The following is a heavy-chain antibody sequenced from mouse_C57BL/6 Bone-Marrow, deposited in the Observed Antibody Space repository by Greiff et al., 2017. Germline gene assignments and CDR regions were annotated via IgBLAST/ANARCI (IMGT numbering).Heavy chain of an antibody. D-gene: IGHD1-1*01. V-gene: IGHV14-4*01. CDR3: TTVHYYGSSHWYFDV. CDR2: IDPENGDT. CDR1: GFNIKDDY. J-gene: IGHJ1*03. Sequence: VQLKQSGAELVRPGASVKLSCTASGFNIKDDYMHWVKQRPEQGLEWIGWIDPENGDTEYASKFQGKATITADTSSNTAYLQLSSLTSEDTAVYDCTTVHYYGSSHWYFDVGGTGTAVTVSA.